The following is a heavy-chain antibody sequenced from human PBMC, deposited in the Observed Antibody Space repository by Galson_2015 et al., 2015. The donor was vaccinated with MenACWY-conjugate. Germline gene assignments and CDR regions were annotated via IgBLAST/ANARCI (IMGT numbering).Heavy chain of an antibody. V-gene: IGHV3-11*06. J-gene: IGHJ4*02. CDR3: AGGGYVDTATFDY. Sequence: SLRLSCAASGFTFGDYYMSWIRQAPGKGLEWVSYISSSSSYTNYADSVKGRFTISRDNAKNSLYLQMNSLRAEDTAVYYCAGGGYVDTATFDYWGQGTLVTVSS. CDR1: GFTFGDYY. D-gene: IGHD5-18*01. CDR2: ISSSSSYT.